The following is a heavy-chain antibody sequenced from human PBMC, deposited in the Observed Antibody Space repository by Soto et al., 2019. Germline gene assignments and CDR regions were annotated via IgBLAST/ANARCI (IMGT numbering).Heavy chain of an antibody. V-gene: IGHV3-30*18. D-gene: IGHD5-12*01. CDR2: ISYDGSNK. CDR3: AKDLGVGYSGYLLFDY. J-gene: IGHJ4*02. Sequence: PGGSLRLSCAASGFTFSSYGMPWVRQAPGKGLEWVAVISYDGSNKYYADSVKGRFTISRDNSKNTLYLQMNSLRAEDTAVYYCAKDLGVGYSGYLLFDYWGQGTLVTVSS. CDR1: GFTFSSYG.